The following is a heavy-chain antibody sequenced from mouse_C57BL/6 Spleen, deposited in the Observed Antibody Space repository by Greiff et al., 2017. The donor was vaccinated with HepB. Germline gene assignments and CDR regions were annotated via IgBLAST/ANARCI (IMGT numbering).Heavy chain of an antibody. CDR2: ISSGSSTI. J-gene: IGHJ4*01. CDR1: GFTFSDYG. Sequence: EVKLVESGGGLVKPGGSLKLSCAASGFTFSDYGMHWVRQAPEKGLEWVAYISSGSSTIYYADTVKGRFTISRDNAKNTLFLQMTSLRSEDTAMYYCARPSYYGSSYRYYAMDYWGQGTSVTVSS. D-gene: IGHD1-1*01. V-gene: IGHV5-17*01. CDR3: ARPSYYGSSYRYYAMDY.